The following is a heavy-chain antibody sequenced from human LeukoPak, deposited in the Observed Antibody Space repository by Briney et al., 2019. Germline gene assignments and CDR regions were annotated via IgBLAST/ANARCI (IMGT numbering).Heavy chain of an antibody. J-gene: IGHJ4*02. CDR3: ARDLGGYSYGSHFDY. D-gene: IGHD5-18*01. V-gene: IGHV3-21*01. CDR1: GFTFSSYS. CDR2: ITTSSSYI. Sequence: GGSLRLSCAASGFTFSSYSLNWVRQAPGKGLEWVSSITTSSSYIYYADSVKGRFTISRDNAKNSLYLQMNSLRAEDTAVYYCARDLGGYSYGSHFDYWGQGTLVTVSS.